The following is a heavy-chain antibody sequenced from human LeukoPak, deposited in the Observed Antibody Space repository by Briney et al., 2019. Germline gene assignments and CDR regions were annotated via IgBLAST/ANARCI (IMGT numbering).Heavy chain of an antibody. Sequence: PGGSLRLSCAPSGFTFSSYAMSWVRQAPGKGLEWVSAISATGGSTYYADSVKGRFTISRDNSKSTLYLQMNSRRAEDTAVYYCARPGCSSTSCYRPVYWGQGTLVTVSS. D-gene: IGHD2-2*02. J-gene: IGHJ4*02. CDR1: GFTFSSYA. CDR3: ARPGCSSTSCYRPVY. V-gene: IGHV3-23*01. CDR2: ISATGGST.